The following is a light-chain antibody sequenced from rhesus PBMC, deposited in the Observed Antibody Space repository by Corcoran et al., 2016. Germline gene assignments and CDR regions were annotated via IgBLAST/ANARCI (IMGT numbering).Light chain of an antibody. Sequence: DIQMTQSPSSLSASVGDRVTITCRASQGISSWLAWYQQKPGKAPKLLIYKASSLQSGVPSRFRGSESGTDFTLTISSLQPEDVATYYCQQYNSAPWTFGQGTKVEIK. CDR2: KAS. J-gene: IGKJ1*01. V-gene: IGKV1-21*01. CDR1: QGISSW. CDR3: QQYNSAPWT.